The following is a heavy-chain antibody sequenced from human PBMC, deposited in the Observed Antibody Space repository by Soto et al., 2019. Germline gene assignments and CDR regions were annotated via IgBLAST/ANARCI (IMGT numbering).Heavy chain of an antibody. J-gene: IGHJ4*02. V-gene: IGHV3-48*03. Sequence: PGGSLRLSCAASGFTFSSYEMNWVRQAPGKGLEWVSYISSSGSTIYYADSVKGRFTISRDNAKNSLYLQMNSLRAEDTAVYYCARVRLYSGSYFDYWGQGTLVTVSS. CDR3: ARVRLYSGSYFDY. D-gene: IGHD1-26*01. CDR1: GFTFSSYE. CDR2: ISSSGSTI.